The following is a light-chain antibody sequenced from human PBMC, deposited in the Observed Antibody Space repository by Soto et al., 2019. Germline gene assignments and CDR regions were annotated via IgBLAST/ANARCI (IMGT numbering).Light chain of an antibody. CDR3: SSYTSSSTLYV. Sequence: QSALTQPASVSGSPGQSITISCTGTRSDVGGYNYVSWYQQHPGKAPKLMIYDVSNRPSGVSNRFSGSKSGNTASLTISGLQAEDEADYYCSSYTSSSTLYVFGTGTKLNVL. CDR1: RSDVGGYNY. CDR2: DVS. V-gene: IGLV2-14*01. J-gene: IGLJ1*01.